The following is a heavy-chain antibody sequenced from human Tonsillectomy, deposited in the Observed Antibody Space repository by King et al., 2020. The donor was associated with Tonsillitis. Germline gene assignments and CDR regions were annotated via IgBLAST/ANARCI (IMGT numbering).Heavy chain of an antibody. CDR2: IYYSGST. J-gene: IGHJ4*02. V-gene: IGHV4-59*01. CDR1: GGSISSYY. CDR3: ARVDSDSSSWYYFDY. Sequence: QLQESGPGLVKPSETLSLTCTVSGGSISSYYWSWIRQPPGKGLEWIGYIYYSGSTNYNPSLKSRVTISVDTSTNPFSLKLSSVTAADTAVYYCARVDSDSSSWYYFDYWGQGTLVTVSS. D-gene: IGHD6-13*01.